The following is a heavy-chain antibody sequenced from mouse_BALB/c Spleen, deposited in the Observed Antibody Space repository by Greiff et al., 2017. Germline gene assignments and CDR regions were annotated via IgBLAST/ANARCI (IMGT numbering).Heavy chain of an antibody. D-gene: IGHD4-1*01. V-gene: IGHV2-9*02. Sequence: QVQLQQSGPGLVAPSQSLSITCTVSGFSLTSYGVHWVRQPPGKGLEWLGVIWAGGSTNYNSALMSRLSISKDNSKSQVFLKMNSLQTYDTAMYYCARDPNWDWFAYWGQGTLVTVSA. J-gene: IGHJ3*01. CDR2: IWAGGST. CDR3: ARDPNWDWFAY. CDR1: GFSLTSYG.